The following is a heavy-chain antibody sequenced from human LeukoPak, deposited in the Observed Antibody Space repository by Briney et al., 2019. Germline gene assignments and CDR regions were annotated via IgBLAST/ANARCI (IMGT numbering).Heavy chain of an antibody. CDR1: GGSISSGSYY. D-gene: IGHD3/OR15-3a*01. CDR3: ARVVFWTIYFDY. V-gene: IGHV4-61*02. CDR2: IYTSGST. Sequence: SQTLSLTCTVSGGSISSGSYYWSWIRQPAGKGLEWIGRIYTSGSTNYNPSLKSRVTISVDTSKNQFSLKLSSVTAADTAVYYCARVVFWTIYFDYWGQGTLVTVSS. J-gene: IGHJ4*02.